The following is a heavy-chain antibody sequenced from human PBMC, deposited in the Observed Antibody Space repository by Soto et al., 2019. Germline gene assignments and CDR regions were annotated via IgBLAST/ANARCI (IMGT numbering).Heavy chain of an antibody. Sequence: EASVKVSCKASGGTFSSYAISWVRQAPGQGLEWMGGIIPIFGTANYAQKFQGSVTITADESTSTAYMELSSLRSEDTAVYYCARAQGGSYYNYYYYGMDVWGQGTTVTVS. CDR2: IIPIFGTA. D-gene: IGHD1-26*01. J-gene: IGHJ6*02. CDR3: ARAQGGSYYNYYYYGMDV. V-gene: IGHV1-69*13. CDR1: GGTFSSYA.